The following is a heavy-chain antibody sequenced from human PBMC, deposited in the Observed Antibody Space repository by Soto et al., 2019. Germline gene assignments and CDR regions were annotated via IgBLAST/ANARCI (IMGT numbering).Heavy chain of an antibody. Sequence: SETLALTCAVYGGSFSGYYWSWIRQPPGKGLEWIGEINHSGSTNYNPSLKSRVTISVDTSKNQFSLKLSSVTAADTAVYYCARVPYSGYEFYFDYWGQGTLVTVSS. D-gene: IGHD5-12*01. V-gene: IGHV4-34*01. J-gene: IGHJ4*02. CDR2: INHSGST. CDR1: GGSFSGYY. CDR3: ARVPYSGYEFYFDY.